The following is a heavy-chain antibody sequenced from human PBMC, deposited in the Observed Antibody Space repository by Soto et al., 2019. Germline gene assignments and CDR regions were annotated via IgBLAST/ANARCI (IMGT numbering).Heavy chain of an antibody. CDR3: ARGSPFYYDSSGSNFDY. D-gene: IGHD3-22*01. V-gene: IGHV3-21*01. Sequence: PGGSLRLSCAASGFTFSSYSMNWVRQAPGKGLEWVSSISSSSSYIYYADSVKGRFTISRDNAKNSLYLQMNSLRAEDTAVYYCARGSPFYYDSSGSNFDYWGQGTLVTVSS. CDR2: ISSSSSYI. CDR1: GFTFSSYS. J-gene: IGHJ4*02.